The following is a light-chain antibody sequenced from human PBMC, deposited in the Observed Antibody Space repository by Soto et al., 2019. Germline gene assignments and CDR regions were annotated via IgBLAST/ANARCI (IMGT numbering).Light chain of an antibody. CDR1: QSVRSW. V-gene: IGKV1-5*01. Sequence: DIQMTQSPSTLSASVGDRVTITCRASQSVRSWLAWYQQKPGRAPKFLIYDASSLESGVPSRFSGSGSGTEFTLTISNLQPDDFATYYCQQYDKYPLTFGGGTKVDIK. CDR2: DAS. CDR3: QQYDKYPLT. J-gene: IGKJ4*01.